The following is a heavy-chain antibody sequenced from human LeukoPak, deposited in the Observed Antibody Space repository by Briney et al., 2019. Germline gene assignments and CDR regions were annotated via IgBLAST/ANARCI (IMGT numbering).Heavy chain of an antibody. CDR2: IYYSGST. Sequence: PSETLSLTCTVSGGSISSYYWSWIRQPPGKGLEWIGYIYYSGSTNYNPSLKSRVTISVDTSKNQFSLKLSSETAADTAVYYCASGGGARYYFDYWGQGTLVTVSS. CDR1: GGSISSYY. CDR3: ASGGGARYYFDY. D-gene: IGHD1-26*01. J-gene: IGHJ4*02. V-gene: IGHV4-59*01.